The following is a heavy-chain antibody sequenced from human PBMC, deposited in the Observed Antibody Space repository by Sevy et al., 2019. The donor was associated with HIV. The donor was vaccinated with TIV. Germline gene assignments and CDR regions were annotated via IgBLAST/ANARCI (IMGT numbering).Heavy chain of an antibody. CDR2: IRQDGSEI. D-gene: IGHD6-19*01. V-gene: IGHV3-7*01. CDR3: VRAIQSDGSF. J-gene: IGHJ4*02. CDR1: GYTFRSYW. Sequence: GESLRLSCGASGYTFRSYWMNWLRQAPGKGLEWVANIRQDGSEIYYVASVKGRFTISRDNARNLVYLQMNSLRVEDTALYYCVRAIQSDGSFWGQGALVTVSS.